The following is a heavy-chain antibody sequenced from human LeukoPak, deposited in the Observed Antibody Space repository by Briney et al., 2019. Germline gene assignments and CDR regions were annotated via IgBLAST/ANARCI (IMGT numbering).Heavy chain of an antibody. D-gene: IGHD3-22*01. Sequence: ASVKVSCKASGYTFTSYGISWVRQAPGQGLEWMGWISAYNGNTNYAQKLQGRVTMTTDTSTSTAYMELRSLRSDDTAVYYCARDYRTRPYYYDSSGYPAIDCWGQGTLVTVSS. J-gene: IGHJ4*02. CDR1: GYTFTSYG. CDR2: ISAYNGNT. V-gene: IGHV1-18*01. CDR3: ARDYRTRPYYYDSSGYPAIDC.